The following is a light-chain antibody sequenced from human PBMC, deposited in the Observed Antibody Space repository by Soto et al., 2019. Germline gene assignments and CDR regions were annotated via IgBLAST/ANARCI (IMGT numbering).Light chain of an antibody. Sequence: EIVLTQSPGTLSLSPGERATLTCRASQSVTSNYLAWYQQKPGQAPRLLMYGASSRATGIPDRLSGSGSGTDFTLTISRLEPEDFGLYDCYQYGSSPLSFGPGTKVDIK. CDR1: QSVTSNY. J-gene: IGKJ3*01. CDR3: YQYGSSPLS. V-gene: IGKV3-20*01. CDR2: GAS.